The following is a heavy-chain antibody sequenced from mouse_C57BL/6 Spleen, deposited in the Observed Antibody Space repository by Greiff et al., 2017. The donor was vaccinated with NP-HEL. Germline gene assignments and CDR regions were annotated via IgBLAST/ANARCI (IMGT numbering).Heavy chain of an antibody. CDR2: IYPSDSET. Sequence: QVQLQQPGAELVRPGSSVKLSCKASGYTFTSYWMAWVKQRPGQGLEWIGNIYPSDSETHYNQKFKDKATLTVDKSSSTAYMQLSSLTSEDSAVYYCARRNPITTGFDYWGQGTTLTVSS. J-gene: IGHJ2*01. V-gene: IGHV1-61*01. D-gene: IGHD1-1*01. CDR3: ARRNPITTGFDY. CDR1: GYTFTSYW.